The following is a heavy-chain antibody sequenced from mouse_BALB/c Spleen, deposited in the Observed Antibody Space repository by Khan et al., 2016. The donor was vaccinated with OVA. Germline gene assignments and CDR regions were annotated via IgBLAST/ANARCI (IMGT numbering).Heavy chain of an antibody. CDR2: INSNGGST. CDR1: GFTFSSYG. Sequence: DVQLAESGGGLVQPGGSLKLSCAASGFTFSSYGMSWVRQTPDKRLELVATINSNGGSTYYPDSVKGRFTISRDTAKHTLYLQMSSLKSEDTAMYYCARMARTINWGQGTTLTVSS. V-gene: IGHV5-6-3*01. J-gene: IGHJ2*01. CDR3: ARMARTIN.